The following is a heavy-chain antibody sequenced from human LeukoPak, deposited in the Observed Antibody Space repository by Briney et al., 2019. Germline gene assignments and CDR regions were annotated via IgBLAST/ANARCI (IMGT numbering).Heavy chain of an antibody. CDR3: ARAVYYDSSGYLFDY. CDR1: GGSISSYY. V-gene: IGHV4-59*01. CDR2: IYYSGGT. D-gene: IGHD3-22*01. Sequence: SETLSLTCTVSGGSISSYYWSWIRQPPGKGLEWIGYIYYSGGTNYNPSLKSRVTISVDTSKNQFSLKLSSVTAADTAVYYCARAVYYDSSGYLFDYWGQGTLVTVSS. J-gene: IGHJ4*02.